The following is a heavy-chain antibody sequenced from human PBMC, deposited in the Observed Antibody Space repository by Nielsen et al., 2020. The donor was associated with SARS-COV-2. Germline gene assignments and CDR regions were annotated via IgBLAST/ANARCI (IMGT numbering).Heavy chain of an antibody. D-gene: IGHD3-16*01. Sequence: SETLSLTCTVSGGSISTYYWSWIRQSPGKGVEWIAQVSYSGRIDYNPSLSLERRVTISVDTSKNQVSLQLSSVTAADTALYYCARQRGRGWYFDLWGRGTLVTVSS. CDR1: GGSISTYY. J-gene: IGHJ2*01. V-gene: IGHV4-59*08. CDR3: ARQRGRGWYFDL. CDR2: VSYSGRI.